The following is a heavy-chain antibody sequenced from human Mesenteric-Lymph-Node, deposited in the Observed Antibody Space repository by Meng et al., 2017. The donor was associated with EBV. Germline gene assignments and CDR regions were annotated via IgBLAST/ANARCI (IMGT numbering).Heavy chain of an antibody. D-gene: IGHD2-2*01. CDR2: INAGYGNT. CDR3: ARDRGYSSSCDH. J-gene: IGHJ4*02. Sequence: QVQLVQSGAEVKKPGASVKVSCKASGYTFTNYAVHWVRQAPGQSLEWMGWINAGYGNTKYSQKFQGRVTITRDTSASTAYMELSSLTSEDTALYYCARDRGYSSSCDHWGQGTLVTVSS. V-gene: IGHV1-3*01. CDR1: GYTFTNYA.